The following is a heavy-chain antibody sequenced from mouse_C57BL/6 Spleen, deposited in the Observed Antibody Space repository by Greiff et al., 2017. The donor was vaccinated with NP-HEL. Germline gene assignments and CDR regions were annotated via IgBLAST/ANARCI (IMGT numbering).Heavy chain of an antibody. CDR3: ARPGYYGSSLFDY. D-gene: IGHD1-1*01. Sequence: QVQLQQSGAELARPGASVKLSCKASGYTFTSYGISWVKQRTGQGLEWIGEIYPRSGNTYYNEKFKGKATLTADKSSSTAYMELRSLTSEDSAVYFCARPGYYGSSLFDYWGQGTTLAVSS. V-gene: IGHV1-81*01. CDR1: GYTFTSYG. J-gene: IGHJ2*01. CDR2: IYPRSGNT.